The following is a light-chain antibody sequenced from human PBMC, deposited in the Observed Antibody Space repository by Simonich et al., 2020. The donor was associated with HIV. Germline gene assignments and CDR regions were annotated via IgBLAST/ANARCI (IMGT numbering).Light chain of an antibody. CDR2: WAS. CDR3: QQYYRTPLT. V-gene: IGKV4-1*01. Sequence: DIVMTQSPDSLAVSLGERATINCKSSQSVFYSSNNKNYLAWYQQKPGQPPKLLIYWASTRESGVPDRISGSGSGTDFTLTISSLQTEDVAVYYCQQYYRTPLTFGGGTKVEIK. CDR1: QSVFYSSNNKNY. J-gene: IGKJ4*01.